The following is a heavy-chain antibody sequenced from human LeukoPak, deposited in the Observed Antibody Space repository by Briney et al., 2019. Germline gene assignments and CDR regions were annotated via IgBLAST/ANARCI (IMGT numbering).Heavy chain of an antibody. CDR2: IYPGDSDT. D-gene: IGHD4-11*01. CDR1: GYSFTSYW. CDR3: ARLRKDYNPATRAKYYFDY. Sequence: GESLKISCKGSGYSFTSYWIGWVRQMPGKGLEWMGIIYPGDSDTRYSPSFQGQVTISADKSISTAYLQWSSLKASDTAMYYCARLRKDYNPATRAKYYFDYWGQGTLVTVSS. V-gene: IGHV5-51*01. J-gene: IGHJ4*02.